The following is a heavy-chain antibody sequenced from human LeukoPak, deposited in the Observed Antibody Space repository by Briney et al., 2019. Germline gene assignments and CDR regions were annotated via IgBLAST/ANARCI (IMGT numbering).Heavy chain of an antibody. D-gene: IGHD2-2*01. CDR1: GFTVSSNY. CDR2: IYSGGST. Sequence: SGGSLRLSCAASGFTVSSNYMSWVRQAPGKGLEWVSVIYSGGSTYYADSVKGRFTISRDNSKNTLYLQMNSLRAEDTAVYYCARDAALTRIDYWGQGTLVTVSS. J-gene: IGHJ4*02. CDR3: ARDAALTRIDY. V-gene: IGHV3-66*01.